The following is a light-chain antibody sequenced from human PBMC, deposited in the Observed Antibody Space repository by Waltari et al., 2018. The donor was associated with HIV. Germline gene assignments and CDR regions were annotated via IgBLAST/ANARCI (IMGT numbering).Light chain of an antibody. J-gene: IGLJ1*01. CDR2: EVS. Sequence: QSALTQPASVSGSPGQSITISCTGTSSDVGGYNYVSWYQQPPGKAPTLMISEVSNRPSGVTNRFSGSKSGNTASLTISGLQVEDEADYYCSSYTSSSTLYVFGTGTKVTVL. CDR3: SSYTSSSTLYV. V-gene: IGLV2-14*01. CDR1: SSDVGGYNY.